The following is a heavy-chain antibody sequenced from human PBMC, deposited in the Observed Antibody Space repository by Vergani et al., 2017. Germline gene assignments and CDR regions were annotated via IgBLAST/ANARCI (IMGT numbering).Heavy chain of an antibody. CDR1: GGSITSGSYY. V-gene: IGHV4-61*02. CDR2: IYTSGST. J-gene: IGHJ3*02. D-gene: IGHD3-10*01. Sequence: QVQLQESGPGLVKPSQTLSLTCTIPGGSITSGSYYWSWIRQPAGKGMEWVGCIYTSGSTNSNPSLKGRVTRSVDTSKNQFSGKRSSVTAADTAVYYCAREEWFGEYDAFDIWGQGTMVTVSS. CDR3: AREEWFGEYDAFDI.